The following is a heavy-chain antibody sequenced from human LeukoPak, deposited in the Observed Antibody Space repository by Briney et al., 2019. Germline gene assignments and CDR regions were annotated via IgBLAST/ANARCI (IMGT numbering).Heavy chain of an antibody. CDR3: ARGLGFCTSTSCPLDWFDP. CDR2: IYHSGTT. CDR1: GYSMSSSDY. J-gene: IGHJ5*02. Sequence: KPSETLSLTCTVSGYSMSSSDYWGWIRQPPGKGLEWIGSIYHSGTTYYNPSLKSRVTISLDTSKNQFSLKLSSVTAADTAVYYCARGLGFCTSTSCPLDWFDPWGQGTLVTVSS. V-gene: IGHV4-38-2*02. D-gene: IGHD2-2*01.